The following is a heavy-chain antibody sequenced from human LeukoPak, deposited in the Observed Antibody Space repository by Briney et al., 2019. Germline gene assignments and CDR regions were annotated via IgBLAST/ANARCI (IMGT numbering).Heavy chain of an antibody. J-gene: IGHJ4*02. CDR1: GFTLRSHY. CDR3: AREIHYGEPDY. V-gene: IGHV3-53*01. Sequence: GGSLRLSRAASGFTLRSHYVSWVRQAPGKGLEWVSVIYSGGSPYYADSVKGRFNSSRDNSKDTLYLQINSLRIEDTAAYYCAREIHYGEPDYWGQGTLVTVSS. D-gene: IGHD4-17*01. CDR2: IYSGGSP.